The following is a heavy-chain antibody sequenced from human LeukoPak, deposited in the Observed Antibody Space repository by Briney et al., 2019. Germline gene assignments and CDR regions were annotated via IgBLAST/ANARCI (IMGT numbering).Heavy chain of an antibody. CDR2: IKQDGSEK. V-gene: IGHV3-7*05. CDR1: GFTFSNYW. D-gene: IGHD5-18*01. J-gene: IGHJ4*02. CDR3: ARDRPLDGYLTPDY. Sequence: GGSLRLSCAASGFTFSNYWMIWVRQAPGKGLEWVGNIKQDGSEKRYADSVRGRFSISRDNAQTSLYLQMNSLRAEDTAVYYCARDRPLDGYLTPDYWGQGTLVTVSS.